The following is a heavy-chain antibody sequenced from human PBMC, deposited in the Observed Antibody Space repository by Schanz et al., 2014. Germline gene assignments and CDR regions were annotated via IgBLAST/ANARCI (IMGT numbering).Heavy chain of an antibody. CDR2: ILYDGSKT. D-gene: IGHD5-18*01. V-gene: IGHV3-30*04. J-gene: IGHJ3*02. CDR3: AREEGYGYGPGACDI. CDR1: GFSFSTYA. Sequence: QVQLVESGGGVVQPGRSLRLSCAASGFSFSTYAMHWVRQAPGKGLEWVAVILYDGSKTYYADSVKGRFTISRDNAKNTLSLQMNSLRAEDTAVYYCAREEGYGYGPGACDIWGQGTMVTVSS.